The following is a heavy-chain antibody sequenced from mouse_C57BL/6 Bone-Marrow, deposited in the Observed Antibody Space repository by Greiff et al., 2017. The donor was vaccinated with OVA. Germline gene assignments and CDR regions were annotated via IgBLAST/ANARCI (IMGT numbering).Heavy chain of an antibody. Sequence: VQLQQSGAELVKPGASVKLSCKASGYTFTSYWMPWVKQRPGRGLEWIGRIDPNSGGTKYNEKFKSKATLTVDKPSSTAYMQLSSLTSEDSAVYYCARAFITTVVATDYFDYWGQGTTLTVSS. CDR1: GYTFTSYW. D-gene: IGHD1-1*01. V-gene: IGHV1-72*01. J-gene: IGHJ2*01. CDR3: ARAFITTVVATDYFDY. CDR2: IDPNSGGT.